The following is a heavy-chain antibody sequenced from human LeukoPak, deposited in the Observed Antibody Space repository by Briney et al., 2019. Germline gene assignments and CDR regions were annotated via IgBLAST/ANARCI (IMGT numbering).Heavy chain of an antibody. V-gene: IGHV3-7*03. Sequence: GGSLRLSCAASGFTFSHVWMSWVRQAPGKGLEWVANIKQDGSEKNYVDSVKGRFTISRDNAKNSLYLQMNSLRVEDTAVYYCGRYGQVPIDWGQGTLVTVSS. CDR2: IKQDGSEK. CDR3: GRYGQVPID. CDR1: GFTFSHVW. J-gene: IGHJ4*02. D-gene: IGHD3-10*01.